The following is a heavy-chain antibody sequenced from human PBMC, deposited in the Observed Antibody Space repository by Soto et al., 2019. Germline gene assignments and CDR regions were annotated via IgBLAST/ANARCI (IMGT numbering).Heavy chain of an antibody. J-gene: IGHJ4*02. CDR2: INPSGGNT. D-gene: IGHD3-16*01. Sequence: ASVKVSCKASGYTFLSFYMHWVRQAPGQGLEWMGVINPSGGNTVYAQKFLGRVTMTRDTSTNTVYMELSSLRFEDTAVYYCARLDTLNHHYYFDYWGPGTNVTVYS. CDR3: ARLDTLNHHYYFDY. V-gene: IGHV1-46*01. CDR1: GYTFLSFY.